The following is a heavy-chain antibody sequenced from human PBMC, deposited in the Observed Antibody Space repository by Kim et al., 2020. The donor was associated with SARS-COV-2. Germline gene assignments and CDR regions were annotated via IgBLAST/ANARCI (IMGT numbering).Heavy chain of an antibody. CDR3: ARDPYYYDSSGYYFGFDY. CDR1: GFTFSSYS. Sequence: GGSLRLSCAASGFTFSSYSMNWVRQAPGKGLEWVSYISSSSSTIYYADSVKGRFTISRDNAKNSLYLQMNSLRDEDTAVYYCARDPYYYDSSGYYFGFDYWGQGTLVTVSS. CDR2: ISSSSSTI. J-gene: IGHJ4*02. V-gene: IGHV3-48*02. D-gene: IGHD3-22*01.